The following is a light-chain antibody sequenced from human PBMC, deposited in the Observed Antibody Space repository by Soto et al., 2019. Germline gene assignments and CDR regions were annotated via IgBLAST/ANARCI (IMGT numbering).Light chain of an antibody. J-gene: IGLJ3*02. Sequence: QSALTQPASVSGSPGQSITISCTGTSSDVGRFNLVSWYQHHPGKAPKLMIYEDTKRPSGVSDRFSGSKSGNTASLTISGLQAEDEADYYCCSFAGSPWVFGGGTKLTVL. V-gene: IGLV2-23*01. CDR2: EDT. CDR3: CSFAGSPWV. CDR1: SSDVGRFNL.